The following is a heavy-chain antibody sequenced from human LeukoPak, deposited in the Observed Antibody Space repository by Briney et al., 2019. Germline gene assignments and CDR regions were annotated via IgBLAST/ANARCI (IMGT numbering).Heavy chain of an antibody. Sequence: GGSLRLSCAASGFTVSSNYMSWVRQAPGKGLEWVSVIYSGGSTYYADSVRGRFTISRDSSNNTVYLQMNSLRAEDTAIYYCAGNPILYCGGGCYSDWGQGTLVTVSS. J-gene: IGHJ4*02. D-gene: IGHD2-21*02. CDR1: GFTVSSNY. V-gene: IGHV3-66*01. CDR2: IYSGGST. CDR3: AGNPILYCGGGCYSD.